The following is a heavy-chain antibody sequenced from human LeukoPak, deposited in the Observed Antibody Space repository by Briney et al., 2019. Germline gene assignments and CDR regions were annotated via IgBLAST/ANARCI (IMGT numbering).Heavy chain of an antibody. D-gene: IGHD3-3*01. V-gene: IGHV3-21*01. CDR2: ISSSSSYI. CDR1: GFTFSSYS. J-gene: IGHJ4*02. CDR3: ARDPDYDFWSGYYPLDY. Sequence: PGGSLRPSCAASGFTFSSYSMNWVRQAPGKGLEWVSSISSSSSYIYYADSVKGRFTISRDNAKNSLYLQMNSLRAEDTAVYYCARDPDYDFWSGYYPLDYWGQGTLVTVSS.